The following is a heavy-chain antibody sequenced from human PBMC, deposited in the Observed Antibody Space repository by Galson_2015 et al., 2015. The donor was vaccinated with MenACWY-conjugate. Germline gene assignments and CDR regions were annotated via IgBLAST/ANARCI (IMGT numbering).Heavy chain of an antibody. CDR2: IFPLYKST. D-gene: IGHD3-3*01. CDR3: TRDRLLEWHPSFDY. CDR1: GGTSNNYA. V-gene: IGHV1-69*13. J-gene: IGHJ4*02. Sequence: SVKVSCKASGGTSNNYAFSWVRRAPGQGLEWMGGIFPLYKSTTYAQKFQDKVTITADESPSTTYMELSSLSSEDTAVYYCTRDRLLEWHPSFDYWGQGTLVIVSS.